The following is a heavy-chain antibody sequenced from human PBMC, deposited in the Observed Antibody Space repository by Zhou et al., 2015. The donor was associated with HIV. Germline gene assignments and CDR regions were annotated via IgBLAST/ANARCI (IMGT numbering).Heavy chain of an antibody. Sequence: EVQLVESGGGLVQPGGSLRLSCAASGFTFRNYDMHWVRQTTGRGLEWVSVIGLHDDRYYADSVKGRFTISREDGKNSLYLQMNSLRDGDTAVYYCARSGHTAAGTDFDYWGQGTLVTVSS. CDR1: GFTFRNYD. V-gene: IGHV3-13*01. CDR2: IGLHDDR. J-gene: IGHJ4*02. D-gene: IGHD6-13*01. CDR3: ARSGHTAAGTDFDY.